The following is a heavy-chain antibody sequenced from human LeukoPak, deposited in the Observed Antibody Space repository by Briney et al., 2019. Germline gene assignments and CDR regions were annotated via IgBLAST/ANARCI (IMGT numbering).Heavy chain of an antibody. V-gene: IGHV3-7*05. D-gene: IGHD5-24*01. J-gene: IGHJ5*02. CDR3: ARASDPWLQLT. Sequence: GGSLRLSCAASGFTFSSYEMNWVRQAPGKGLEWVGNIKQDGSEKLYADSVRGRFTISRDNAQTSLYLQMNSMRAEDTAVYYCARASDPWLQLTWGQGTLVTVSS. CDR1: GFTFSSYE. CDR2: IKQDGSEK.